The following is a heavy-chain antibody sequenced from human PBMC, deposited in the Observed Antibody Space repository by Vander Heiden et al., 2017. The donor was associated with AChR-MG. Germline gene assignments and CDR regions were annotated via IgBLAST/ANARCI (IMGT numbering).Heavy chain of an antibody. Sequence: EVRRVGSGGRWVQPGGSLRPTAAAPGFPLGNYWMTGVGQDPGKGLEWVATEKVDGRSKYYPVSVKGRFTITTDNANSSLFMQLNSLRAYATALYYCARGDKFDLSGQGTLVTVSS. V-gene: IGHV3-7*01. CDR1: GFPLGNYW. J-gene: IGHJ4*02. CDR2: EKVDGRSK. CDR3: ARGDKFDL.